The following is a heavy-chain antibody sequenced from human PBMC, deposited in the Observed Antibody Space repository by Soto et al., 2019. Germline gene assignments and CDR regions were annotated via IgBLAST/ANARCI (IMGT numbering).Heavy chain of an antibody. D-gene: IGHD2-2*01. V-gene: IGHV4-30-2*06. Sequence: QLQLQESGSGLVETAQTLSLTCIVSGDSISSGGFPWTWIRQSTGKGLEWIGYVYRTGATSYNPSLASRASISVDTSRNQFSLSLMSVAPAASAVYFCARDSYAMSSFALDVWGRGTAVTVSS. CDR3: ARDSYAMSSFALDV. CDR2: VYRTGAT. CDR1: GDSISSGGFP. J-gene: IGHJ6*02.